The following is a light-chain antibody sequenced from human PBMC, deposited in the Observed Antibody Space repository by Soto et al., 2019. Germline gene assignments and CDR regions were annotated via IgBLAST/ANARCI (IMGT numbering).Light chain of an antibody. CDR1: SSNIGSNT. V-gene: IGLV1-44*01. CDR2: SNN. Sequence: QSVLTQPPSASGTPGQRVTISCSGSSSNIGSNTVNWYQQLPGTAPKLLIYSNNQRPSVVPDRFSGSKSGTSASLAISGLESEDEADYYCSAWDDSLNVHVFGTGTQLTV. J-gene: IGLJ1*01. CDR3: SAWDDSLNVHV.